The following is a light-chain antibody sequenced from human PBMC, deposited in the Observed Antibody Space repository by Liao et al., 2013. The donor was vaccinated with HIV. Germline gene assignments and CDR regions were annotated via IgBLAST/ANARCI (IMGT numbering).Light chain of an antibody. V-gene: IGLV3-1*01. CDR2: QDS. CDR1: KLGDKY. J-gene: IGLJ2*01. CDR3: QAWDSRPTV. Sequence: SYELTQPPSVSVSPGQTASITCSGDKLGDKYACWYHQKPGQSPVLVIYQDSKRPSGIPERFSGSNSGNTATLTISGTQAMDEADYYCQAWDSRPTVFGGGTKLTVL.